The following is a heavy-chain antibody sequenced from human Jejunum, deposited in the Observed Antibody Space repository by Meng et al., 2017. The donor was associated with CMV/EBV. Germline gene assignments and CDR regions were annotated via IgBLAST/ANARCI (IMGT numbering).Heavy chain of an antibody. D-gene: IGHD2-15*01. CDR2: INPRDDTT. Sequence: WITRINPRDDTTTYAQKFRGRVTMTRDTSTTTVYLDLTSLTSEDTAVYYCARDTPGEDKWDWGQGTLVIVSS. CDR3: ARDTPGEDKWD. V-gene: IGHV1-46*01. J-gene: IGHJ4*02.